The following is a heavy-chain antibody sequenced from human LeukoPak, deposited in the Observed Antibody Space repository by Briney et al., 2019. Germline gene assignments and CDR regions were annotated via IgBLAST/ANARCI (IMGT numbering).Heavy chain of an antibody. J-gene: IGHJ4*02. Sequence: AGGSLRLSCAASGFTFSSYAMSWVCQAPGKGLEWVSAISGSGGSTYYADSVKGRFTISRDNSKNTLYLQMNSLRAEDTAVYYCAKVRLAVAGTLGYLDYWGQGTLVTVSS. D-gene: IGHD6-19*01. CDR3: AKVRLAVAGTLGYLDY. CDR2: ISGSGGST. V-gene: IGHV3-23*01. CDR1: GFTFSSYA.